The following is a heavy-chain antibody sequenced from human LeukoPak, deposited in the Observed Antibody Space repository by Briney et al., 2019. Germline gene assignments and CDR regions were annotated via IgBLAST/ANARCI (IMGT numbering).Heavy chain of an antibody. Sequence: SETLSLTCAVYGGSFSGYYWSWIRQPPGKGLEWIGEINHSGSTNYNPSLKSRVTISVDTSKNQFSLKLSSVTAADTAVYYRARRNYFDYWGQGTLVTVSS. J-gene: IGHJ4*02. CDR3: ARRNYFDY. V-gene: IGHV4-34*01. CDR2: INHSGST. CDR1: GGSFSGYY.